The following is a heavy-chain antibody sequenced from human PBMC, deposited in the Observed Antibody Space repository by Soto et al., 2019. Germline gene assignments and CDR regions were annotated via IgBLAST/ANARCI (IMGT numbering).Heavy chain of an antibody. V-gene: IGHV3-9*01. CDR3: ARDAYYVMGV. Sequence: GGSLRLSCAASGFTFDDYAMHWVRQAPGKGLEWVSGISWNSGSIGYADSAKGRFTISRDNAKKSLYLQMNSLRAEDTAVYYCARDAYYVMGVWGQGTTVTVSS. CDR2: ISWNSGSI. CDR1: GFTFDDYA. J-gene: IGHJ6*02.